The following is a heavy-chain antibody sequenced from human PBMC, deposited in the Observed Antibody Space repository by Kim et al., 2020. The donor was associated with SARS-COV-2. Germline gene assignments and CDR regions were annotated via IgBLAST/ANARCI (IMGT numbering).Heavy chain of an antibody. CDR3: ARGRAGVVPSPILGIGPHYEYYAMDV. J-gene: IGHJ6*02. Sequence: SETLSLTCAVYVGSFSGYRWSWIRQPPGKGLEWIGEISHSGATNYNPSLKSRVAISVDTPRNQFYLKLNSVTAADTAVYFCARGRAGVVPSPILGIGPHYEYYAMDVWGQGTTVTVSS. V-gene: IGHV4-34*01. CDR1: VGSFSGYR. D-gene: IGHD3-3*01. CDR2: ISHSGAT.